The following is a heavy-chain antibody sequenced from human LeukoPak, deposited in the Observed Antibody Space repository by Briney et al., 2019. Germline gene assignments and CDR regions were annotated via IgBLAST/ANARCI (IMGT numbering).Heavy chain of an antibody. CDR3: ARLSGYSYVALDY. CDR2: IKQDGSEK. V-gene: IGHV3-7*01. D-gene: IGHD5-18*01. Sequence: GGSLRLSCAASGFTFSSYWMSWARQAPGKGLEWVANIKQDGSEKYYVDSVKGRFTISRDNAKNSLYLQMNSLRAEDTAVYYCARLSGYSYVALDYWGQGTLVTVSS. CDR1: GFTFSSYW. J-gene: IGHJ4*02.